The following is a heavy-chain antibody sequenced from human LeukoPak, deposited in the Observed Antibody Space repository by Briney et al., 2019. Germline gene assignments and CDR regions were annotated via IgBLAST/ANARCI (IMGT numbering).Heavy chain of an antibody. CDR1: GFTFSNYK. D-gene: IGHD3-10*01. V-gene: IGHV3-21*01. CDR3: ARESRSEVSNY. J-gene: IGHJ4*02. CDR2: ISSSSSYI. Sequence: GGSLRLSCAASGFTFSNYKMNWVRQAPGKGLEWVSCISSSSSYIYYADSVKGRFTISRDNAKNSLYLQMNSLRADDTAVYYCARESRSEVSNYWGQGTLVTVSS.